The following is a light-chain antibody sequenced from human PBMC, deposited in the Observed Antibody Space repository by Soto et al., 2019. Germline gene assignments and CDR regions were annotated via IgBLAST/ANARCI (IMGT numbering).Light chain of an antibody. CDR2: KAS. J-gene: IGKJ1*01. Sequence: DIQMTQSPSTLPASVGDRVTITCRASQSISTWLAWYQQKPGKAPNLLIYKASYLASGVPSRFSGGGSGTEFTLTISSLQPDVFATYYCQQYSSYWTFGQGTKVEIK. V-gene: IGKV1-5*03. CDR3: QQYSSYWT. CDR1: QSISTW.